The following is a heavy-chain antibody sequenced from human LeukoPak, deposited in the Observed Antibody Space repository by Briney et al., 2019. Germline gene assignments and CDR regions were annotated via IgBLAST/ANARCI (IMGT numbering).Heavy chain of an antibody. V-gene: IGHV3-23*01. D-gene: IGHD3-10*01. CDR2: ISGSGGNT. CDR1: GFSFSSYA. CDR3: AKHYGSGTYYNYFTY. Sequence: GGSLRLSCEASGFSFSSYALSWVRQAPGRGLEWVSAISGSGGNTYYADFVKGRFTISRDNSQNTLFLQMSSLRADDTATYYCAKHYGSGTYYNYFTYCGRGTLVTVSS. J-gene: IGHJ4*02.